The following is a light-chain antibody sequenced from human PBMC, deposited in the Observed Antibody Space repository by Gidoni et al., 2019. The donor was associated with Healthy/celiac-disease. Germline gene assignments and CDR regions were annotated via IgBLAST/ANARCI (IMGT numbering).Light chain of an antibody. J-gene: IGLJ3*02. Sequence: QSVLTQPPSASGTPGKRVPISCSGSSSNIGSNTVNWYQQLPVTAPKLLIYSNNQRPSGVPDRFSGSKSGTSASLAISGLQSEDEADYYCAAWDDSLNAWVFGGGTKLTVL. V-gene: IGLV1-44*01. CDR1: SSNIGSNT. CDR2: SNN. CDR3: AAWDDSLNAWV.